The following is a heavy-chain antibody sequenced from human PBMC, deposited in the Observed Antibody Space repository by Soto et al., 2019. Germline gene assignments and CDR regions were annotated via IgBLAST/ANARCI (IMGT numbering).Heavy chain of an antibody. V-gene: IGHV1-8*01. CDR2: MNPNSGNT. J-gene: IGHJ6*02. D-gene: IGHD3-22*01. CDR3: ARFIVGRYYPLYYYYGMDV. CDR1: GYTFTSYD. Sequence: QVQLVQSGAEVKKPGASVKVSCKASGYTFTSYDINWVRQATGQGLEWMGWMNPNSGNTGYAQKFQGRVTMTRNTAISTAYIELSSLRSEDTAVYYCARFIVGRYYPLYYYYGMDVWGQGTTVTVSS.